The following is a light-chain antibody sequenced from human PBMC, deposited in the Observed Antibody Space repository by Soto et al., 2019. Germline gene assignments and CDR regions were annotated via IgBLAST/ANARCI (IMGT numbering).Light chain of an antibody. CDR1: QSVSSSY. J-gene: IGKJ3*01. V-gene: IGKV3-20*01. Sequence: EIVLTQSPGTLSLSPGERATLSCRASQSVSSSYLAWYQQKPGQAPRLLIYGASSRATGIPDRFSGSGSGTDFTLTISRLEPEDFAVYYCQQYGSSSLVTFGPGTKADIK. CDR2: GAS. CDR3: QQYGSSSLVT.